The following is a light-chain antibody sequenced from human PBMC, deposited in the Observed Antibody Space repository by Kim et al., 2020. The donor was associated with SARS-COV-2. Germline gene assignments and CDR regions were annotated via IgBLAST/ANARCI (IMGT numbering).Light chain of an antibody. CDR2: QDS. CDR3: QAWDSSTYVV. Sequence: VSPGQAEGITCSGDKLGDKYAGWYQQKTGQSPVLVIYQDSKRPSGSPERLSGSNAGNTATLTMSGTQAMDEADYYCQAWDSSTYVVFGGGTQRTVL. V-gene: IGLV3-1*01. J-gene: IGLJ2*01. CDR1: KLGDKY.